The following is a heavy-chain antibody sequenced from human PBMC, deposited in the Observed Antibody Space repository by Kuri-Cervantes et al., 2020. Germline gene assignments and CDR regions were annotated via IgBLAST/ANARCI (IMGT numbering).Heavy chain of an antibody. Sequence: LTCAASGFTFSDYYMSWIRQAPGKGLEWVSYISSSGSTIYYADSVKGRFTISRDNAKNSLYLQMNSLRAEDTAVYYCARAHYYGSGSLSWFDPWGQGTLVTVSS. CDR2: ISSSGSTI. D-gene: IGHD3-10*01. J-gene: IGHJ5*02. CDR1: GFTFSDYY. CDR3: ARAHYYGSGSLSWFDP. V-gene: IGHV3-11*04.